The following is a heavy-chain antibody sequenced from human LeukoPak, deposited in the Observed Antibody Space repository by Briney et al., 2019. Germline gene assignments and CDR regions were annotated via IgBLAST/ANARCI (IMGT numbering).Heavy chain of an antibody. CDR1: GFTFSHAW. Sequence: GGSLRLSCAASGFTFSHAWMSWVRQAPGKGLEWVGRIISKTEDGTTDYAAPVKGRFTISRDDSKNTLYLQMNGLKPEDTAVYHCITGIRSGYYAYWGQGTLVTVSS. J-gene: IGHJ4*02. V-gene: IGHV3-15*01. D-gene: IGHD3-22*01. CDR2: IISKTEDGTT. CDR3: ITGIRSGYYAY.